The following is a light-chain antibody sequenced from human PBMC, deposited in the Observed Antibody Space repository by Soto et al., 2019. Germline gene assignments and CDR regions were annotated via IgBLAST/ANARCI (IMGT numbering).Light chain of an antibody. CDR2: DAS. V-gene: IGKV3-11*01. Sequence: IVLTQSPASLSLSPGERATLSCRASQSVTSYLAWYQQSSGQAPRLLIYDASSRAPGIPGRFCGSGFGTVFNLTLSSLEPEDFAAYYCQHRMNWQWAFGQGTKV. J-gene: IGKJ1*01. CDR1: QSVTSY. CDR3: QHRMNWQWA.